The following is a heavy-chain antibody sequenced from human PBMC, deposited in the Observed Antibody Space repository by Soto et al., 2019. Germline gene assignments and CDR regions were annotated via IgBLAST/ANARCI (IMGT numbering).Heavy chain of an antibody. CDR3: ASRELGSSPYFDY. V-gene: IGHV3-30-3*01. J-gene: IGHJ4*02. CDR2: ISYDGSNK. D-gene: IGHD6-6*01. CDR1: GFTFSSYA. Sequence: QVQLVESGGGVVQPGRSLRLSCAASGFTFSSYAMHWVRQAPGKGLEWVAVISYDGSNKYYADSVKGRFTISRDNSKNTLYLQMNSLRAEDTAVYYCASRELGSSPYFDYWGQGTLVTVSS.